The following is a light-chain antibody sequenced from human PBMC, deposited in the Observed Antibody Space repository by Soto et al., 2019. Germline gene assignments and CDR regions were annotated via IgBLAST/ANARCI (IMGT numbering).Light chain of an antibody. CDR2: KDA. V-gene: IGLV3-25*02. CDR1: ELPTQY. CDR3: QSADITATYRV. J-gene: IGLJ3*02. Sequence: SYDLTPPPSVSVSPGQTARITCSGDELPTQYAYWYQQRPGQAPVLVMYKDAERPSGIPERFSGSTSGTTVTLTISGVQAEDEADYYCQSADITATYRVFGGGTQLTVL.